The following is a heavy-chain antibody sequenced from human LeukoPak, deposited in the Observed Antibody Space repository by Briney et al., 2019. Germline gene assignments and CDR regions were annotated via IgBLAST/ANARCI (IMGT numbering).Heavy chain of an antibody. CDR1: GGTFSSYA. D-gene: IGHD5-24*01. J-gene: IGHJ4*02. V-gene: IGHV1-69*04. CDR2: IIPILGIA. Sequence: SVKVSCKASGGTFSSYAISWVRQAPGQGLEWMGRIIPILGIANYAQKFQGRVTITADKSTSTAYMELSSLRAEDTAVYYCANGGLEMATIFGFREEYYFDYWGQGTLVTVSS. CDR3: ANGGLEMATIFGFREEYYFDY.